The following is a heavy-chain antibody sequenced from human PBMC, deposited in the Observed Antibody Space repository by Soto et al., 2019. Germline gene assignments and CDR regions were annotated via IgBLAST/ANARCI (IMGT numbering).Heavy chain of an antibody. CDR1: GFTFSNAW. V-gene: IGHV3-15*01. D-gene: IGHD5-12*01. CDR2: IKSKTDGGTT. J-gene: IGHJ4*02. CDR3: TRELGDGYNYDY. Sequence: GGSLRLSCAASGFTFSNAWMSWVRQAPGKGLEWVGLIKSKTDGGTTDYAAPVKCRFTISRDDSKNTLYLQINSLKTDDTAVYYCTRELGDGYNYDYWDQGTLVTVSS.